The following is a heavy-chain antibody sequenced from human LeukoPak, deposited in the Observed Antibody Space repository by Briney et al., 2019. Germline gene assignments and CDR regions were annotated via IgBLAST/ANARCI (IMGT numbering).Heavy chain of an antibody. CDR2: ILYSGST. CDR3: ARHTIDTTLGGVPDYFDA. CDR1: GVSISSGHYY. V-gene: IGHV4-39*07. J-gene: IGHJ5*02. D-gene: IGHD3-16*01. Sequence: PSETLSLTCTVSGVSISSGHYYWAWIRQPPGRGLECIASILYSGSTYYDPSFNGRVTLSVDTSKNQFSLRLSSVTAADTAIYYCARHTIDTTLGGVPDYFDAWGQGTPVTVSS.